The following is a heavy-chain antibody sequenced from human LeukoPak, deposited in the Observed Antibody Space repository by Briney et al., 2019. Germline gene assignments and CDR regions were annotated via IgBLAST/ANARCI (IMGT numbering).Heavy chain of an antibody. CDR1: GFTFSSYA. CDR3: AKQAGTVYSNFDY. D-gene: IGHD4-11*01. Sequence: GGSLRLSCAASGFTFSSYAMNWVRQAPGKGLEWVSGISVSGTSTYYADSVKGRFTISRANSKNTLYLQMNSLRAEDTAVYYCAKQAGTVYSNFDYWGQGTLVTVSS. J-gene: IGHJ4*02. CDR2: ISVSGTST. V-gene: IGHV3-23*01.